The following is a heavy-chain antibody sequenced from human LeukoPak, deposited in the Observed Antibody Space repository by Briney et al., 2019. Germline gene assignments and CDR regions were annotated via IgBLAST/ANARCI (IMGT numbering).Heavy chain of an antibody. J-gene: IGHJ4*02. D-gene: IGHD3-9*01. CDR1: GLSFSGQW. Sequence: GGSLRLSCTASGLSFSGQWMNWVRQSPGQGLEWVANIKYDGSEKYYVDSVKGRFTISREDAKNSLSLQMDSVRPEDTAVYYCAFNDNFKYWGQGTLVIVSS. CDR3: AFNDNFKY. CDR2: IKYDGSEK. V-gene: IGHV3-7*01.